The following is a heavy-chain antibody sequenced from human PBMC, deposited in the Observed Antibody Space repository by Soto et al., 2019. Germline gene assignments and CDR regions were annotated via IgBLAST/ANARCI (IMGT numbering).Heavy chain of an antibody. CDR2: ISFDGNIK. Sequence: QVQLVESGGGVVQPGRSLRLSCAASGFTFSDYVMHWVRHVPGQGLEWVAVISFDGNIKYDADSVKGRFTISRDNSKNTLFLQMDSLKGEDTAVYSCARAPRRYCTSLSCLGLYGLDVWGQGTAVTVSS. V-gene: IGHV3-30-3*01. D-gene: IGHD2-8*01. J-gene: IGHJ6*02. CDR1: GFTFSDYV. CDR3: ARAPRRYCTSLSCLGLYGLDV.